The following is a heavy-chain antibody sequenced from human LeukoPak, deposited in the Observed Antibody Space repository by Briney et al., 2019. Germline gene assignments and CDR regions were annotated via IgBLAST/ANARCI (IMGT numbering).Heavy chain of an antibody. V-gene: IGHV1-69*05. J-gene: IGHJ4*02. Sequence: SVKVSCKASGGTFSSYAISWVLQAPGQGLEWMGGIIPIFGTANYAQKFQGRVTITTDESTSTAYMELSSLRSEDTAVYYCARDAYDSSGYYPYYFDYWGQGTLVTVSS. CDR2: IIPIFGTA. CDR3: ARDAYDSSGYYPYYFDY. D-gene: IGHD3-22*01. CDR1: GGTFSSYA.